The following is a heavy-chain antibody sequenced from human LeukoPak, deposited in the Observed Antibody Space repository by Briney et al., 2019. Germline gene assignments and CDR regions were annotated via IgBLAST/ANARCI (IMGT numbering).Heavy chain of an antibody. Sequence: GASVKVSCKVSGYTLTELSMHWVRQAPGKGLEWMGGFDPEDGETIYAQKFQGRVTMTEDTSTDTAYMELSSLRSEDTAVYYCATSATLTRTQNWFDPWAREPWSPSPQ. CDR2: FDPEDGET. V-gene: IGHV1-24*01. CDR3: ATSATLTRTQNWFDP. J-gene: IGHJ5*02. CDR1: GYTLTELS. D-gene: IGHD2-15*01.